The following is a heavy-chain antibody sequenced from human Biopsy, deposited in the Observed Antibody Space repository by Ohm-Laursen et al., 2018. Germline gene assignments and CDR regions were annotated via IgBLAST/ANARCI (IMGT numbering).Heavy chain of an antibody. CDR1: GYTFTGQY. D-gene: IGHD2-15*01. J-gene: IGHJ1*01. CDR3: AKGQDLRGGAEYFQH. V-gene: IGHV1-2*02. CDR2: INPHSGTT. Sequence: GASVKVSCKASGYTFTGQYSHWARQLPGHGLEWMGWINPHSGTTKFAQDFQGRVTMTRDTSITTVYMELRRLRSDDTAVYYCAKGQDLRGGAEYFQHWGQGALVTVSS.